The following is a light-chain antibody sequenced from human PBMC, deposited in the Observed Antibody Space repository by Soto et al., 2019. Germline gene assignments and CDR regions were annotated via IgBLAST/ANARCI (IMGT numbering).Light chain of an antibody. CDR3: QQYGSSST. J-gene: IGKJ5*01. CDR1: QSISTSY. V-gene: IGKV3-20*01. Sequence: EILLTQSPFTLSLSPRQIATLSCTASQSISTSYLAWYQQKPGQAPRLLIYLASSRATGIPDRFSGSGSGTDFTLTISRLEPEDFAVYYCQQYGSSSTFGQGTRLENK. CDR2: LAS.